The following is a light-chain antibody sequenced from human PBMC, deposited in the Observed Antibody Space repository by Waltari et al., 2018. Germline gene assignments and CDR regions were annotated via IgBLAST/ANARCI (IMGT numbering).Light chain of an antibody. CDR2: LGS. Sequence: DIVMTQSPLSLPVTPGEPASISCRSSQSLLHSSGYNLLDWYLQKPGQSPQLLIYLGSNRASGVPDRFSGSASGTDFTLIISRVEAEDVGVYYCMPRLQISVTFGQGPKVEIK. J-gene: IGKJ1*01. CDR1: QSLLHSSGYNL. CDR3: MPRLQISVT. V-gene: IGKV2-28*01.